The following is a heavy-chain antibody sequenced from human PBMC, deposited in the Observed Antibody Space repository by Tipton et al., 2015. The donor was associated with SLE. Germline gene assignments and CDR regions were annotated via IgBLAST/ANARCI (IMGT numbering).Heavy chain of an antibody. CDR1: GFTFSNYW. V-gene: IGHV3-7*03. J-gene: IGHJ6*02. D-gene: IGHD3-10*01. CDR2: IKQDGSEK. CDR3: ARDTTSGYYGMDV. Sequence: GSLRLSCTVSGFTFSNYWMSWVRQAPGKGLEWVANIKQDGSEKYYVDSVKGRFTISRDNSKNTLYLQMNSLRAEDTAVYYCARDTTSGYYGMDVWGQGTTVTVSS.